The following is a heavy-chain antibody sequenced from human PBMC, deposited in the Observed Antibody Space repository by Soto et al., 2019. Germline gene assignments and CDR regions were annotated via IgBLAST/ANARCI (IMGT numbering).Heavy chain of an antibody. V-gene: IGHV3-23*01. D-gene: IGHD1-26*01. CDR3: AKVGWELLTFVI. Sequence: GGYLTLSCAASGFHFISYAMSWVRQAPGKGLEWVSAISGSGGSTYYADSVKGRFTISRDNSKNTLYLQMNSLRAEDTAVYYCAKVGWELLTFVIWGKGTMVTVS. CDR1: GFHFISYA. J-gene: IGHJ3*02. CDR2: ISGSGGST.